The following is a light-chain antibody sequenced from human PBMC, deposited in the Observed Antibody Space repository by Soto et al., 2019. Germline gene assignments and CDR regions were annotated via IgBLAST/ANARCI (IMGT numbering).Light chain of an antibody. Sequence: DIEMTQSPSTLSASAGERVTITCRASQSINSCLAWFQQKPGQAPNLLIYRASNSTSGVPSRFSGSGSGTEFTLTISSLQPDDFAIYYCQQYNNCPRTFGQGTKVET. J-gene: IGKJ1*01. CDR3: QQYNNCPRT. CDR1: QSINSC. V-gene: IGKV1-5*03. CDR2: RAS.